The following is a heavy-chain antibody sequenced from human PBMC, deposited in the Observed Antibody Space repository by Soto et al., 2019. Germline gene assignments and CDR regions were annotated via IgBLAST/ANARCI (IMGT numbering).Heavy chain of an antibody. J-gene: IGHJ6*03. CDR1: GGAFRGYY. D-gene: IGHD1-7*01. Sequence: SETLSLTCAVYGGAFRGYYWSWIRPPPGKGLEWIGEINHSGSTNYNPSLKSRLTISVDTSKNQFSLKLSSVTAADTAVYYCASGITGTRGYYYYMDVWGKGTTVTVSS. CDR3: ASGITGTRGYYYYMDV. CDR2: INHSGST. V-gene: IGHV4-34*01.